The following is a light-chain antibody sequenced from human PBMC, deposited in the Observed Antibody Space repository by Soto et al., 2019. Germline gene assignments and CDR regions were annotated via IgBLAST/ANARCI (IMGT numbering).Light chain of an antibody. Sequence: QSALTQPASVSASAGQSITISCSATSNDVVFSKFVSWYQQRPGKAPQLLLYEATKRPSGVSLRFYGSHSVNAASLTISDVHIEDEADYYCCSYATSGVVFGGVTKVTVL. J-gene: IGLJ2*01. CDR2: EAT. V-gene: IGLV2-23*01. CDR1: SNDVVFSKF. CDR3: CSYATSGVV.